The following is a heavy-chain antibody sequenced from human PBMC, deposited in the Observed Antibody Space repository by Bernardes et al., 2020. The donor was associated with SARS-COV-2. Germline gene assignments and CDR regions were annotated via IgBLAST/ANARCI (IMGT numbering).Heavy chain of an antibody. CDR1: GFTFSSYA. V-gene: IGHV3-23*01. CDR2: ISGSGGST. J-gene: IGHJ4*02. Sequence: GGSLRLSCAASGFTFSSYAMSWVRQAPGKGLEWVSAISGSGGSTYYADSVKGRFTISRDNSKNTLYLQMNSLRAEDTAVYYCAKGTRAYDILTGYDNWGQGTLVTVSS. D-gene: IGHD3-9*01. CDR3: AKGTRAYDILTGYDN.